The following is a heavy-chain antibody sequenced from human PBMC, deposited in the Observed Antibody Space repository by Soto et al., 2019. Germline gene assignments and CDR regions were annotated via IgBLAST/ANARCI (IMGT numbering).Heavy chain of an antibody. Sequence: GGSLRLSCAASGFTFSSYSMNWVRQAPGKGLEWVSYISSRSRTIYYADSVKGRFTISRDNAKNSLYLQMNSLRAEDTAVYYCARDSRETSAGSYYYYYYGMDVWGQGTTVTVSS. CDR2: ISSRSRTI. J-gene: IGHJ6*02. V-gene: IGHV3-48*04. CDR3: ARDSRETSAGSYYYYYYGMDV. D-gene: IGHD1-26*01. CDR1: GFTFSSYS.